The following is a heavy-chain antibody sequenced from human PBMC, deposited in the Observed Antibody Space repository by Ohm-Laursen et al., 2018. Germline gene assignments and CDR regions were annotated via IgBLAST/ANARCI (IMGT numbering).Heavy chain of an antibody. D-gene: IGHD3-3*01. CDR3: ARDRRLGSDFPLAP. CDR1: GFTFNDYV. V-gene: IGHV3-7*03. Sequence: GSLRLSCTASGFTFNDYVMNWVRRAPGKGLEWVANIKQDGSEKNYVDSVKGRFTITRDNANNSLYLQMNSLRVEDTAVYYCARDRRLGSDFPLAPWGLGTLVTVSS. J-gene: IGHJ5*02. CDR2: IKQDGSEK.